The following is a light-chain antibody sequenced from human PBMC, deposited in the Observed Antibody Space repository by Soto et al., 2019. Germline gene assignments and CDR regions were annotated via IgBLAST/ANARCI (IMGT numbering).Light chain of an antibody. CDR1: QSVSSY. J-gene: IGKJ1*01. V-gene: IGKV3D-15*01. Sequence: ILFTQSPTPLSLSPGERATLSLRASQSVSSYLAWYQQKPGQAPRLLIYDASSRATGIPARFSGSGSGTEFSLTINSLQSEDFGVYFCQQYDQWWTFGQGTKVDIK. CDR3: QQYDQWWT. CDR2: DAS.